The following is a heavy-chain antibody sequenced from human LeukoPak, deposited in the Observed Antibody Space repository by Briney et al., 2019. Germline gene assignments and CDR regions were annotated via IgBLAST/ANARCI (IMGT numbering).Heavy chain of an antibody. Sequence: GGSLRLSCAASGFSFSDYWMTWVRQAPGKGLEWVANIKQDGSEKYYVDSVKGRFTISRDNAKNSLYLQMNSLRAEDTAVYYCARGLRFDYWGQGTLVTVSS. D-gene: IGHD4-17*01. V-gene: IGHV3-7*01. J-gene: IGHJ4*02. CDR3: ARGLRFDY. CDR1: GFSFSDYW. CDR2: IKQDGSEK.